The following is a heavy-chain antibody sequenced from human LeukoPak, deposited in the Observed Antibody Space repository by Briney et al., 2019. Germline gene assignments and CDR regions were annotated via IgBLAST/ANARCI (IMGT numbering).Heavy chain of an antibody. V-gene: IGHV5-51*01. Sequence: GESLKISCEGSGYTFFNYWIGWVRQMPGKGLEWMGVIYPGDSDTRYSPSFQGHVTISADKSISTAYLQWSSLKASDTAMYYCARRYGSGSYYYGMDVWGQGTTVTVSS. J-gene: IGHJ6*02. CDR3: ARRYGSGSYYYGMDV. CDR1: GYTFFNYW. D-gene: IGHD3-10*01. CDR2: IYPGDSDT.